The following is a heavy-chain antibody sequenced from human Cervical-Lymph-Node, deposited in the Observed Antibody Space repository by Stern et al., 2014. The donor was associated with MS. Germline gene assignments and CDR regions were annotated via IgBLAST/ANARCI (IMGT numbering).Heavy chain of an antibody. CDR3: ARVGWELLDAFDI. CDR1: GYTFTSYY. Sequence: QMQLVESGAEVKKPGASVKVSCKASGYTFTSYYMHWVRQAPGQGLEWMGIINPSGGSTSHAQKFHGRVTMTRDTSPSTVYMELSSLRSEDTAVYYCARVGWELLDAFDIWGQGTMVTVSS. J-gene: IGHJ3*02. CDR2: INPSGGST. D-gene: IGHD1-26*01. V-gene: IGHV1-46*01.